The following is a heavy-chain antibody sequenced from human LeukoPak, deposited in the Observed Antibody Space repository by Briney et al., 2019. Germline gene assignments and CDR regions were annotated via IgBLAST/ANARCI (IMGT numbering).Heavy chain of an antibody. J-gene: IGHJ4*02. CDR1: GFIFIDYA. Sequence: PGGTLRLSCAASGFIFIDYAMTWVRQAPGKGLEWVSTIRYGADSAYYADSVKGRFTISRDSSKNMVYLQMNSLRVDDTAVYYCAKGLTTHDYWGQGTLVTVSS. D-gene: IGHD4-11*01. CDR2: IRYGADSA. V-gene: IGHV3-23*01. CDR3: AKGLTTHDY.